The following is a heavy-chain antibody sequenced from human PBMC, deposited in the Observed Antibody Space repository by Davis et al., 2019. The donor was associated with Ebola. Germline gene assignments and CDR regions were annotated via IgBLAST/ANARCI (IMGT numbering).Heavy chain of an antibody. D-gene: IGHD1-26*01. Sequence: MPSETLSLTCTVSGGSISSYYWSWIRQPPGKGLEWIGYIYYSGSTNYNPSLKSRVTISVDTSKNQFSLKLSSVTAADTAVYYCASPSGSFDYWGQGTLVTVSS. CDR2: IYYSGST. J-gene: IGHJ4*02. CDR3: ASPSGSFDY. CDR1: GGSISSYY. V-gene: IGHV4-59*08.